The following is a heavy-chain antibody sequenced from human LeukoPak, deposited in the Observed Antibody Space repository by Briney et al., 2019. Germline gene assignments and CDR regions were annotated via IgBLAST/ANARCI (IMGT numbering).Heavy chain of an antibody. D-gene: IGHD2-2*01. CDR3: AKGTRYCSSTSCLTPYFDY. CDR1: GFTFSGYG. V-gene: IGHV3-30*18. J-gene: IGHJ4*02. Sequence: PGGSLRLSCAASGFTFSGYGMHWVRQAPGTGLEWVAVISYDGTNKYYADSVKGRFTISRDNSKNTLSLQMNSLRAEDTAVYYCAKGTRYCSSTSCLTPYFDYWGQGALVTVSS. CDR2: ISYDGTNK.